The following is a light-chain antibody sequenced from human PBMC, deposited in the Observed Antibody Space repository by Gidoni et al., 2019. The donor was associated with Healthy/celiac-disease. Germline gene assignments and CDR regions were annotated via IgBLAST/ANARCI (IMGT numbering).Light chain of an antibody. J-gene: IGKJ3*01. Sequence: DIVMTQSPDSLAVSPGERATINCNSSQSVLYSSNNKNYLAWYQQKPGQPPKLLIYWASTRESGVPDRFSGSGSGTDFTLTISSLQAEDVAVYYCQQYYSTPFTFGPGTKVDIK. CDR2: WAS. CDR1: QSVLYSSNNKNY. V-gene: IGKV4-1*01. CDR3: QQYYSTPFT.